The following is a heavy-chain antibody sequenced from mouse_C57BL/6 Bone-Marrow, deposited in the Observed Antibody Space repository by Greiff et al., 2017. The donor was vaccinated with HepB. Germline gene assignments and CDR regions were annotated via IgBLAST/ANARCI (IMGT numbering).Heavy chain of an antibody. CDR2: IDPVNGDT. CDR1: GFNFTDYY. Sequence: EVKLEESGAELVRPGASVKLSCTASGFNFTDYYMHWVKQRPEQGLEWIGWIDPVNGDTEYASKFQGKATITADTSSNTAYLQLSSLTSEDTAVYYGKRGSTTYFDYWGQGTTLTVSS. D-gene: IGHD2-14*01. V-gene: IGHV14-4*01. J-gene: IGHJ2*01. CDR3: KRGSTTYFDY.